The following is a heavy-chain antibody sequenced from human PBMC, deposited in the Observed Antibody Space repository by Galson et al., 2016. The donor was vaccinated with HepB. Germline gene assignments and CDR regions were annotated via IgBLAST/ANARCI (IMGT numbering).Heavy chain of an antibody. D-gene: IGHD3-10*01. CDR3: AREGSLSPDYFYGMDV. J-gene: IGHJ6*02. Sequence: SLRLSCAASGFTVSDYGIHWVRQAPGKGLEWVAVISYDGSNKYYADSVKGRFTISRDNSKNTQYLQMDSLRAEDTAVYYCAREGSLSPDYFYGMDVWGQGTTVTVSS. CDR1: GFTVSDYG. CDR2: ISYDGSNK. V-gene: IGHV3-30*19.